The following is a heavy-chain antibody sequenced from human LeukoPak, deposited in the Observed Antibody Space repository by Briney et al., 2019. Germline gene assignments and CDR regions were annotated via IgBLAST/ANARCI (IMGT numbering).Heavy chain of an antibody. V-gene: IGHV3-7*04. CDR3: ARNSDNHDY. J-gene: IGHJ4*02. CDR2: IKEDGSEK. D-gene: IGHD1-26*01. CDR1: GFAFGTYW. Sequence: PGRSLRLSCAASGFAFGTYWMSWVRQAPGKGLEWVANIKEDGSEKNYVDSVRGRFTISRDNAENSLYLQMNSLRAEDTAVYYCARNSDNHDYWGQGTLVTVSS.